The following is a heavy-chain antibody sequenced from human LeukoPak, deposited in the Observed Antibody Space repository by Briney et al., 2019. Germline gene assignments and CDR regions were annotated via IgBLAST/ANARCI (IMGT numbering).Heavy chain of an antibody. CDR3: ARGGITIFGVVINPFDY. CDR2: ISSSSIYI. J-gene: IGHJ4*02. CDR1: GFTFSSYS. D-gene: IGHD3-3*01. Sequence: GGSLRLSCAASGFTFSSYSMNWVRHAPGKGLECVSSISSSSIYIYYADSVKGRFTISRDKDNNSLYLQMNSLRAEDTAVYYCARGGITIFGVVINPFDYWGQGTLVTVSS. V-gene: IGHV3-21*01.